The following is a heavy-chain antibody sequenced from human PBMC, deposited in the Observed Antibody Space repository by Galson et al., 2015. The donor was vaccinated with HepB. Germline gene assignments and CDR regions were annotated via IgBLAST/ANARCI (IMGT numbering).Heavy chain of an antibody. CDR2: LNPATSST. CDR3: AKGDYGAS. Sequence: SVKVSCKVSGHTLTELSMHWVRQAPGKGLGWLGILNPATSSTTYVQRYQGRVTMTRDTSTSTLYMELSGLTSDDTAIYYCAKGDYGASWGQGTLVTVSS. V-gene: IGHV1-24*01. J-gene: IGHJ4*02. CDR1: GHTLTELS.